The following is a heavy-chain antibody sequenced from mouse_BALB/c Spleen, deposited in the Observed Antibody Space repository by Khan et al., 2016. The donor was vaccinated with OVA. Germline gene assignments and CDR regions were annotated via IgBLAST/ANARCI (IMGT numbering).Heavy chain of an antibody. J-gene: IGHJ4*01. CDR2: ISRANNI. V-gene: IGHV5-6-5*01. CDR1: GFTFNNYA. Sequence: EVELVESGGGLVKPGGSLKLSCAASGFTFNNYAMFWVRQTPEKRLAWVASISRANNIYYPDSVQGRFTISRDSARNILYLEMSSLRSEDTAMYYCTRGYYFGEMDYWGQGTSVTVSS. D-gene: IGHD1-1*01. CDR3: TRGYYFGEMDY.